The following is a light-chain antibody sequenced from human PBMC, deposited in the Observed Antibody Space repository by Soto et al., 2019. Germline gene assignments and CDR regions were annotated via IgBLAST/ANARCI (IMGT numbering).Light chain of an antibody. Sequence: EIVLTQSPATLSLSPGERATLSCRASQSISHNLAWYQQKPGQAPRLLIYDASNRATGVPARFSGSGSGTDFTLSISSLEPEDFAVYYCQQRGDWPLYTFGQGSRLEIK. CDR3: QQRGDWPLYT. J-gene: IGKJ2*01. CDR2: DAS. V-gene: IGKV3-11*01. CDR1: QSISHN.